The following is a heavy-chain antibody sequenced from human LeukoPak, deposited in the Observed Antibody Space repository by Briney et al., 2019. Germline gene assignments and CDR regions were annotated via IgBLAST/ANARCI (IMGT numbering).Heavy chain of an antibody. CDR1: GFTFSSYD. D-gene: IGHD5-24*01. J-gene: IGHJ3*02. Sequence: GGSLRLSCAASGFTFSSYDMSWVRQAPGKGPEWVSGISGSGVTTYYADSVKGRFTISRDNSKNTLYVQMNSLRAEDTAIYYCARGNGYNDAFDIWGQGTMVTVSS. V-gene: IGHV3-23*01. CDR2: ISGSGVTT. CDR3: ARGNGYNDAFDI.